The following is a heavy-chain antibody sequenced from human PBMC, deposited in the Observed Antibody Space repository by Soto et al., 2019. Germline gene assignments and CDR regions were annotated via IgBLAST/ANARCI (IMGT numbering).Heavy chain of an antibody. D-gene: IGHD1-26*01. Sequence: EVQLLESGGGFVQPGGSLRLSCAASGFTFSTFAMNWVRQAPGKGLEWVSGITGGSGFTFYADSVKGRFTISRDDSENTLFLQMSSLRAEDTAKYYCAKSGPTNYFEFWGQGTLVTVSS. CDR2: ITGGSGFT. J-gene: IGHJ4*02. CDR3: AKSGPTNYFEF. CDR1: GFTFSTFA. V-gene: IGHV3-23*01.